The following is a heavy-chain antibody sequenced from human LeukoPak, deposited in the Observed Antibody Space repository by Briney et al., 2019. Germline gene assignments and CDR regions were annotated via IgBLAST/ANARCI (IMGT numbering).Heavy chain of an antibody. CDR1: GGSIFSSDYH. CDR3: ARHCCSAPSKRVFDI. CDR2: ISYSGNT. V-gene: IGHV4-39*01. J-gene: IGHJ3*02. Sequence: SETLSLTCTVSGGSIFSSDYHWGWVRQPPGKGLEWIGTISYSGNTDYNPSLRSRVTISVDTSNNQFSLRLGSVTAADTAVYHCARHCCSAPSKRVFDIWGQGTMVTVSS. D-gene: IGHD2-15*01.